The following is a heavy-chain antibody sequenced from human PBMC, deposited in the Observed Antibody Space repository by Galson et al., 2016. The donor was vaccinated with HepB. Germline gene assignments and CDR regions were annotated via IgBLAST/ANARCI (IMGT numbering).Heavy chain of an antibody. Sequence: SLRLSCAASGFTFNNYAMAWVRQAPGKGLEWVSGISGLGGTTYVADSLRGRFSISRDNFKSTLYLQMSSLRGEDTAVYFCAKDRRVGATPNWYFDVWGRGTLVTVSS. CDR3: AKDRRVGATPNWYFDV. J-gene: IGHJ2*01. D-gene: IGHD1-26*01. V-gene: IGHV3-23*01. CDR1: GFTFNNYA. CDR2: ISGLGGTT.